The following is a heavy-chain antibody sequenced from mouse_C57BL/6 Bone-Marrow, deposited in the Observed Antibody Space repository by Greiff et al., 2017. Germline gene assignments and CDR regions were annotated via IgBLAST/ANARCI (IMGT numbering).Heavy chain of an antibody. Sequence: DVKLVESGGGLVKPGGSLKLSCAASGFTFSSYAMSWVRQTPEKRLAWVATISDGGSYTYYPDNVKGRFTISRDNAKNNLYLQMSHLKSEDTAMYYCAREGYGSSYGWFAYWGQGTLVTVSA. CDR1: GFTFSSYA. CDR2: ISDGGSYT. V-gene: IGHV5-4*01. D-gene: IGHD1-1*01. J-gene: IGHJ3*01. CDR3: AREGYGSSYGWFAY.